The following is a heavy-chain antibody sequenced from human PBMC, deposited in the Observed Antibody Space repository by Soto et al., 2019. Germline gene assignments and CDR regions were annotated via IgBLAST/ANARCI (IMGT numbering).Heavy chain of an antibody. V-gene: IGHV3-48*02. D-gene: IGHD6-13*01. Sequence: EVQLVESGGGLVQPGGSLRLSCAASGFAFSAYNMNWVRQAPGKGLEWLSYISTSGGTIYYTDSVKGRFTISRDNAKNSVYLQMNSLRDEDTAVYYCAREIAAADFDYWGQGTLVTVSS. CDR1: GFAFSAYN. CDR3: AREIAAADFDY. CDR2: ISTSGGTI. J-gene: IGHJ4*02.